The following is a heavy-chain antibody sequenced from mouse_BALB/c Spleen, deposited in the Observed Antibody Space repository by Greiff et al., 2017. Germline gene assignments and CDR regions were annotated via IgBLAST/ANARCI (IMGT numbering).Heavy chain of an antibody. D-gene: IGHD2-4*01. CDR3: ARLYYDYDVDAMDY. Sequence: QVQLQQSGAELVKPGASVKMSCKASGYTFTSYNMHWVKQTPGQGLEWIGAIYPGNGDTSYNQKFKGKATLTADKSSSTAYMQLSSLTSEDSAVYYCARLYYDYDVDAMDYWGQGTSVTVSS. CDR1: GYTFTSYN. J-gene: IGHJ4*01. V-gene: IGHV1-12*01. CDR2: IYPGNGDT.